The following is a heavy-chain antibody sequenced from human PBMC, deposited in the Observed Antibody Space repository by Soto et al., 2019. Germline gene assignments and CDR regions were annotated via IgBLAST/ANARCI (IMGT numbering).Heavy chain of an antibody. CDR2: IYYSGST. Sequence: PSETLSLTCTVSGGSISSYYWSWIRQPPGKGLEWIGYIYYSGSTNYNPSLKSRVTISVDTSKNQFSLKLSSVTAADTAVYYCARDRGRNGFDIXGQGTMVTVSS. D-gene: IGHD1-1*01. CDR1: GGSISSYY. J-gene: IGHJ3*02. V-gene: IGHV4-59*01. CDR3: ARDRGRNGFDI.